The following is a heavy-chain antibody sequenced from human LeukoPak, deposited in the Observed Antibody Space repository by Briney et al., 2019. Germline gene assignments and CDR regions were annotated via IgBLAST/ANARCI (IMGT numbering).Heavy chain of an antibody. D-gene: IGHD4-17*01. CDR2: IYHSGST. CDR3: TRDPYGDYSAFDI. Sequence: PSETLSLTCTVSGGSISSYYWSWVRQPPGKGREWIGSIYHSGSTYYNPSLKSRVTISVDTSKNQFSLKLSSVTAADTAVYYCTRDPYGDYSAFDIWGQGTMVTVSS. V-gene: IGHV4-38-2*02. J-gene: IGHJ3*02. CDR1: GGSISSYY.